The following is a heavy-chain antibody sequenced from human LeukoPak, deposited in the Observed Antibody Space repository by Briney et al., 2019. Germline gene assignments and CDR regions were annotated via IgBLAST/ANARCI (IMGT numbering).Heavy chain of an antibody. J-gene: IGHJ1*01. Sequence: PGGSLRLSCAASGFTFSSYAMSWVRQAPGKGLEWVSAISGSGGSTYYADSVKGRFTISRDNSKNTLYLQMNSLRAEDTAVYYCAKEAGYSSSWYSAYFQHWGQGTLVTVSS. CDR3: AKEAGYSSSWYSAYFQH. V-gene: IGHV3-23*01. CDR1: GFTFSSYA. CDR2: ISGSGGST. D-gene: IGHD6-13*01.